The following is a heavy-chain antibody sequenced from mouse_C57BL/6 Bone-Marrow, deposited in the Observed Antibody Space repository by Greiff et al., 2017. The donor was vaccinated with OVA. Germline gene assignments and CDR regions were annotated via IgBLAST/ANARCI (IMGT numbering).Heavy chain of an antibody. CDR2: IYPGDGDT. D-gene: IGHD1-1*01. CDR1: GYAFSSSW. V-gene: IGHV1-82*01. J-gene: IGHJ1*03. CDR3: ARGYYGSNYWYFDV. Sequence: VKLMESGPELVKPGASVKISCKASGYAFSSSWMNWVKQRPGKGLEWIGRIYPGDGDTNYNGKFKGKATLTTDKSSSTAYMQLSSLTSEDSAVYFCARGYYGSNYWYFDVWGTGTTVTVSS.